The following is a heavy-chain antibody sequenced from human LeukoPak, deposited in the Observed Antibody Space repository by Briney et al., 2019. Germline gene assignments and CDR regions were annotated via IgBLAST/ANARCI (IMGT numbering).Heavy chain of an antibody. CDR2: ISSSGSTI. CDR3: AELGITMIGGV. J-gene: IGHJ6*04. Sequence: PGGSLRLSCVASGITFSHYEMNWVRQAPGKGLEWVSYISSSGSTIYYADSVKGRFTISRDNAKNSLYLQMNSLRAEDTAVYYCAELGITMIGGVWGKGTTVTISS. V-gene: IGHV3-48*03. CDR1: GITFSHYE. D-gene: IGHD3-10*02.